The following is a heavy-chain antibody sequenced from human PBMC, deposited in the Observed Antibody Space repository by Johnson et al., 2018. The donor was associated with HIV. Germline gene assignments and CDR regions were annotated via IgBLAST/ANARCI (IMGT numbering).Heavy chain of an antibody. J-gene: IGHJ3*02. V-gene: IGHV3-13*01. CDR3: AKLRPDRSGHRAFDI. CDR1: GFTFSSYD. Sequence: VQVVESGGGLVQPGGSLRLSCAASGFTFSSYDIHWVRQGTGKGLEWVSAIGTAGDTYYAGSVKGRFTIPRENAKNSLYLQMNSRRAEDTALYYCAKLRPDRSGHRAFDIWGQGTMVTVSS. D-gene: IGHD2-15*01. CDR2: IGTAGDT.